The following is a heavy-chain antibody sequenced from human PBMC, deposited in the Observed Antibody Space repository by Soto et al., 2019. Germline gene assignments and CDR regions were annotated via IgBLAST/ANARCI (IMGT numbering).Heavy chain of an antibody. CDR1: GFTFSSYG. Sequence: QVQLVESGGGVVQPGRSLRLSCAASGFTFSSYGMHWVRQAPGKGLEWVAVISYDGSNKYYADSVKGRFTISRDNSKNTLYLQMNSLRDEDTAVYYCAREEVVVAATPPNYYYGMDVWGQGTTVTVSS. V-gene: IGHV3-30*03. J-gene: IGHJ6*02. D-gene: IGHD2-15*01. CDR2: ISYDGSNK. CDR3: AREEVVVAATPPNYYYGMDV.